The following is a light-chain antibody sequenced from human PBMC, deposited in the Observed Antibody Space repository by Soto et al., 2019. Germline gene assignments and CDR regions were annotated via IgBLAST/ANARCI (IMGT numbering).Light chain of an antibody. CDR3: QQYNSYSIT. J-gene: IGKJ5*01. Sequence: DIQMTQSPSTLSTSVGDMVTIACRGSQNISTWLAWFQQKPGKAPNLLIYDASSLQSGVPSRFSGSGSGTQFTLTISSLQPDDFATYFCQQYNSYSITFGQGTRLENK. CDR2: DAS. V-gene: IGKV1-5*01. CDR1: QNISTW.